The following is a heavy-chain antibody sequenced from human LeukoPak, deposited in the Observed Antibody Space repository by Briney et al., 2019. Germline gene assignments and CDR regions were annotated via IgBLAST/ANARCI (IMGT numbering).Heavy chain of an antibody. V-gene: IGHV3-7*03. CDR2: IKQDGSEK. CDR1: GFTFSSYW. Sequence: PGGSLRLSCAASGFTFSSYWMSWVRQAPGKGLEWVANIKQDGSEKYYVDSVKGRFTISRDNAKNSLYLQMTSLRAEDTAVYYCAGDHGLWFGTNWFDPWGQGTLVTVSS. CDR3: AGDHGLWFGTNWFDP. J-gene: IGHJ5*02. D-gene: IGHD3-10*01.